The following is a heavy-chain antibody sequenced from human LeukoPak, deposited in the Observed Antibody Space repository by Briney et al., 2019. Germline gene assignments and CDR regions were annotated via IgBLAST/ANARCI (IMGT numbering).Heavy chain of an antibody. CDR2: ITSTSSYI. Sequence: GGSLRLSCAASGFSFSNYNMNWVRQAPGKGLEGVSSITSTSSYIYYADSAKGRFTISRDNAKNSLYLQMNSLRAEDTAVYYCARDPYSGSYGDYYYYYMDVWGKGTTVTISS. CDR3: ARDPYSGSYGDYYYYYMDV. D-gene: IGHD1-26*01. J-gene: IGHJ6*03. CDR1: GFSFSNYN. V-gene: IGHV3-21*01.